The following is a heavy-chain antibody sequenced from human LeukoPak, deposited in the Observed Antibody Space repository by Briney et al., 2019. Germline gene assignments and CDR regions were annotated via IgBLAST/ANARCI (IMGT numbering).Heavy chain of an antibody. V-gene: IGHV4-4*07. D-gene: IGHD3-3*01. Sequence: PSETLSLTCTVSGGSISSYYWSWIRQPAGKGLEWIGRIYTSGSTNYNPSLKSRVTMSVDTSKNQFSLKLSSVTAAGTAVYYCASSTIFGVVKLGNRGNWFDPWGQGTLVTVSS. J-gene: IGHJ5*02. CDR1: GGSISSYY. CDR3: ASSTIFGVVKLGNRGNWFDP. CDR2: IYTSGST.